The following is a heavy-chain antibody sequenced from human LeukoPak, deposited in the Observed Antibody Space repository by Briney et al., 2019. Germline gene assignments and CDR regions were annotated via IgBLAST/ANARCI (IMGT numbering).Heavy chain of an antibody. Sequence: PGGSLRLSCAASGFTFSSYSMNWVRQAPGKGLEWVSYISSSSSNIYYADSVKGRFTISRDNAKNSLYLQMNSLRAEDTAVYYCARGQKFIAVALYFYYYMDVWGKGTTVTVSS. D-gene: IGHD6-19*01. J-gene: IGHJ6*03. CDR1: GFTFSSYS. V-gene: IGHV3-48*01. CDR3: ARGQKFIAVALYFYYYMDV. CDR2: ISSSSSNI.